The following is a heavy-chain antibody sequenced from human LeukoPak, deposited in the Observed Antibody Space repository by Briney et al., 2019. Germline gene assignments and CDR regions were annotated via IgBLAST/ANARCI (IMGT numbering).Heavy chain of an antibody. D-gene: IGHD3-22*01. CDR1: GGSFSGYY. CDR2: INHSGST. V-gene: IGHV4-34*01. Sequence: PSETLSLTCAVYGGSFSGYYWSWIRQPPGKGLEWIGEINHSGSTNYNPSLKSRVTISVDTSKNQFSLKLSSVTAADTAVYYCARTPSYYYDSSGYYYHRFADYWGQGTLVTVSS. J-gene: IGHJ4*02. CDR3: ARTPSYYYDSSGYYYHRFADY.